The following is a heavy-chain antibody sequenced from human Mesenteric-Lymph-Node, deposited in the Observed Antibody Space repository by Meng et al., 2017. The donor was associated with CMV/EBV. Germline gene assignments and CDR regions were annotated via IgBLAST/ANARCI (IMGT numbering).Heavy chain of an antibody. V-gene: IGHV4-39*01. D-gene: IGHD5-18*01. CDR1: GGSISSSSYY. J-gene: IGHJ4*02. CDR3: ARATPGYSYGPLDY. CDR2: IYYGGTT. Sequence: SETLSLTCTVSGGSISSSSYYWGWIRQPPGKGLEWIGSIYYGGTTYYNPSLKSRVTISEDTSKNQFSLKLSSVTAADTAVYYCARATPGYSYGPLDYWGQGTLVTVSS.